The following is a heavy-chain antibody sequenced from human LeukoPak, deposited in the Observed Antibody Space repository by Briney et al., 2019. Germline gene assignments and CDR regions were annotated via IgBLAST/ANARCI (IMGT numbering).Heavy chain of an antibody. Sequence: GGSLRLSCAASGFTFSSYDMTWVRQTPGKGLEWVALISRSGGTTYYADSVKGRFTISRDNSKNTLYLQMNSLRAEDTAEYYCAKRGGTESYYYFYYMDVWGKGTTVTVSS. CDR1: GFTFSSYD. V-gene: IGHV3-23*01. D-gene: IGHD2-15*01. CDR3: AKRGGTESYYYFYYMDV. CDR2: ISRSGGTT. J-gene: IGHJ6*03.